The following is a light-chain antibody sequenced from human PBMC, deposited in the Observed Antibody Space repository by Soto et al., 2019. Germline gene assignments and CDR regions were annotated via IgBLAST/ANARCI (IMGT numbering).Light chain of an antibody. CDR2: AAS. CDR3: QHANSFPWT. CDR1: QGISTW. J-gene: IGKJ2*01. Sequence: DIQMTQSPSSVSASVGDRVTITCRASQGISTWLAWYQQKPGRAPKLLINAASSLQSGAASRFSGSGSGTDFTLTISSLQPEEYATYYCQHANSFPWTFGQGTNLEIK. V-gene: IGKV1D-12*01.